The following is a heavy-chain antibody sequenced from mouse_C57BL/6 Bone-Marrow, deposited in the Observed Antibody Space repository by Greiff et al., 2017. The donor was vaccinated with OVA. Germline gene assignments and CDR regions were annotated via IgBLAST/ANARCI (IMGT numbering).Heavy chain of an antibody. Sequence: EVQRVESGGGLVQPGGSLKLSCAASGFTFSDYGMAWVRQAPRKGPEWVAFLSNLAYSIYYADTVTGRFTISRENAKNTLYLEMSSLRSEDTAMYYCARRRDYYGKYYAMDYWGQGTSVTVSS. CDR1: GFTFSDYG. J-gene: IGHJ4*01. CDR2: LSNLAYSI. V-gene: IGHV5-15*01. CDR3: ARRRDYYGKYYAMDY. D-gene: IGHD1-1*01.